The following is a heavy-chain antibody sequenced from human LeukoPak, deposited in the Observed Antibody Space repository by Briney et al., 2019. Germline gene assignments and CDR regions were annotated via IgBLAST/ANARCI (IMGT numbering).Heavy chain of an antibody. V-gene: IGHV4-61*02. J-gene: IGHJ4*02. CDR2: IYTSGST. CDR1: GGSISSGSYY. Sequence: SQTLSLTCTVSGGSISSGSYYWSWIRQPAGKGLEWIGRIYTSGSTNYNPSLKSRVTISLDTSKKQFSLKLTSVTAADTAIYYCATEYCASSSCRFDSWGQGTLVTVSS. D-gene: IGHD2-2*01. CDR3: ATEYCASSSCRFDS.